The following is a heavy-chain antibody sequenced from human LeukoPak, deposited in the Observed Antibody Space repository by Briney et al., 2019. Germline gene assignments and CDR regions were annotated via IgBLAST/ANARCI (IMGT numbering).Heavy chain of an antibody. CDR3: ARDNRYCSSTSCYYYYYMDV. CDR2: IRYDGSNK. CDR1: GFTFSSYG. V-gene: IGHV3-30*02. Sequence: GGFLRLSCAASGFTFSSYGMHWVRQAPGKGLEWVAFIRYDGSNKYYADSVKGRFTISRDNSKNTLYLQMNSLRAEDTAVYYCARDNRYCSSTSCYYYYYMDVWGKGTTVTVSS. J-gene: IGHJ6*03. D-gene: IGHD2-2*01.